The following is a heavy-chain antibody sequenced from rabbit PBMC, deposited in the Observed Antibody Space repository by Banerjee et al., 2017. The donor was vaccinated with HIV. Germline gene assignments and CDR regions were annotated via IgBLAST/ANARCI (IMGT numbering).Heavy chain of an antibody. D-gene: IGHD2-1*01. CDR2: IYAGSSGST. Sequence: QEQLVESGGGLVQPEGSLTLTCTASGFSFSSSSYMCWVRQAPGKGLEWIACIYAGSSGSTYYASWAKGRFTISKTSSTTVTLQMTSLTAADTATYFCARDDLNNDGDSFRLWGPGTLVTVS. CDR3: ARDDLNNDGDSFRL. CDR1: GFSFSSSSY. J-gene: IGHJ4*01. V-gene: IGHV1S45*01.